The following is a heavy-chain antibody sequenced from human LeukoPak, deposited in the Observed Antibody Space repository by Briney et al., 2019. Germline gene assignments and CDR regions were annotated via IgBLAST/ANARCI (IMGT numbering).Heavy chain of an antibody. D-gene: IGHD4-11*01. V-gene: IGHV3-9*01. CDR1: GFTFDDYA. CDR3: AREDSNYEHGRGWFDP. Sequence: GGSLRLSCAASGFTFDDYAMHWVRQAPGKGLEWVSGISWNSVNIGHEDSVKGRFTISRDNAKNSLHLQMSSLRSEDTAVYYCAREDSNYEHGRGWFDPWGQGTLVTVSS. CDR2: ISWNSVNI. J-gene: IGHJ5*02.